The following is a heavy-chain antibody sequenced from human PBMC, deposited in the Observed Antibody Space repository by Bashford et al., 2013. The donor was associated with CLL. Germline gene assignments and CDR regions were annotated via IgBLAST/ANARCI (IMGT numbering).Heavy chain of an antibody. J-gene: IGHJ6*02. V-gene: IGHV4-34*01. CDR3: ARGPMIVVVINPGEPYYYYYYGMDV. CDR2: VNHSGST. CDR1: WVRSSGYV. Sequence: SETLVPHLRCLWWVRSSGYVLEAGSATPPREGAWSGLGKVNHSGSTNYNPSLKSRVTISVDTSKNQFSLKLSSVTAADTAVYYCARGPMIVVVINPGEPYYYYYYGMDVWGRRDHGHRLL. D-gene: IGHD3-22*01.